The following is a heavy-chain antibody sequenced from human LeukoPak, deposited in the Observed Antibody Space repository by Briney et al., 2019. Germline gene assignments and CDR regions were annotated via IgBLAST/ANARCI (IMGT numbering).Heavy chain of an antibody. Sequence: PSETLSLTCAVYGGSFSGYYWSWIRQPPGKGLEWIGEINHSGSTNYNPSLKSRVTISVDTSKNQFSLKLSSVTAADTAVYYCARLPTASDIVVVPAAISDYWGQGTLVTVSS. CDR3: ARLPTASDIVVVPAAISDY. D-gene: IGHD2-2*02. J-gene: IGHJ4*02. V-gene: IGHV4-34*01. CDR1: GGSFSGYY. CDR2: INHSGST.